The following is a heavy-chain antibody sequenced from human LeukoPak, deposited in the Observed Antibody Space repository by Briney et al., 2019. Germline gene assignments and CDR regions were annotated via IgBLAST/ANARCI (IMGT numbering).Heavy chain of an antibody. CDR3: ARAAGDRIGYFDL. J-gene: IGHJ2*01. D-gene: IGHD7-27*01. Sequence: GGSLRLSCAASGFSFSRYGIHWVRQAPGKGLEWVAVISNDGTNDYYADSVKGRFTISRDNAKNTMYLQMNSLRVEDTAVYYCARAAGDRIGYFDLWGRGTLVTVSS. CDR1: GFSFSRYG. V-gene: IGHV3-30*03. CDR2: ISNDGTND.